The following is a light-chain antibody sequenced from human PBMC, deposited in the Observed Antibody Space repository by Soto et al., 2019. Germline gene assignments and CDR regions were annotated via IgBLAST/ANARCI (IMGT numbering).Light chain of an antibody. CDR2: NNN. V-gene: IGLV1-44*01. J-gene: IGLJ1*01. CDR3: AAWDNSLSTFYV. CDR1: NSNIGTNT. Sequence: QPVLTKPALASGTPGQRVSISCSGSNSNIGTNTVNWYQQFPGTAPKLLIYNNNQRPSGVPDRFSGSKSGTSASLAISGLQSEDEADYYCAAWDNSLSTFYVFGTGTKVTVL.